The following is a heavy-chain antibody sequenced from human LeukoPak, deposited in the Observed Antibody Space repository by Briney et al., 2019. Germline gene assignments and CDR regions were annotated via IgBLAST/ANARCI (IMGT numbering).Heavy chain of an antibody. CDR1: GGSISSSSYY. J-gene: IGHJ4*02. CDR2: IYYSGST. Sequence: SETLSLTCTVSGGSISSSSYYWGWIRQPPGKGLEWIGSIYYSGSTYYNPSLKSRVTISVDTSKNQFSLKLSSVTAADTAVYYCARYRPGRPMYYFDYWGQGTLVTASS. V-gene: IGHV4-39*01. CDR3: ARYRPGRPMYYFDY.